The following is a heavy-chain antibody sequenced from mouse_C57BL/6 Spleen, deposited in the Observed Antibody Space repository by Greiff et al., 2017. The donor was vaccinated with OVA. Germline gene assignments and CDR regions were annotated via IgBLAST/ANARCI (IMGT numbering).Heavy chain of an antibody. J-gene: IGHJ4*01. Sequence: QVQLQQSGPGLVQPSQSLSITCTVSGFSLTSYGVHWVRQSPGKGLEWLGVIWSGGSTDDNAAFISRLSISKDNSKSQVFFKMNSLQADDTAIYYCARNNLGPYAMDYWGQGTSVTVSS. CDR2: IWSGGST. D-gene: IGHD4-1*01. CDR1: GFSLTSYG. CDR3: ARNNLGPYAMDY. V-gene: IGHV2-2*01.